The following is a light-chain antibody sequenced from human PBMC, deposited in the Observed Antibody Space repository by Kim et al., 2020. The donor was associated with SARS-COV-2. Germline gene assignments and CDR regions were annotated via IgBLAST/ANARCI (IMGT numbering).Light chain of an antibody. J-gene: IGKJ2*01. Sequence: GDRVTITCRASQSIRNWLAWYQLRPGKAPRLLVYKASTLETEVPSRFSGSGSGTEFTLTISSLQPDDFATYYCQQYITYSHTFGQGTKVDI. CDR1: QSIRNW. CDR2: KAS. V-gene: IGKV1-5*03. CDR3: QQYITYSHT.